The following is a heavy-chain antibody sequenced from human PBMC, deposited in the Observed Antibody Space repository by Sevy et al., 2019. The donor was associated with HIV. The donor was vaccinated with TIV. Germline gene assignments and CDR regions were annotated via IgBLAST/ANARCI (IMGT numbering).Heavy chain of an antibody. Sequence: SETLSLTCTVSGGSISSSSYYWGWIRQPPGKGLEWIGSIYYSGSTHYNPSLKSRVTISVDTSKNQFSLKLSSVTAADTAVYYCASGIAAAVHFDYWGQGTLVTVSS. V-gene: IGHV4-39*01. D-gene: IGHD6-13*01. CDR1: GGSISSSSYY. J-gene: IGHJ4*02. CDR3: ASGIAAAVHFDY. CDR2: IYYSGST.